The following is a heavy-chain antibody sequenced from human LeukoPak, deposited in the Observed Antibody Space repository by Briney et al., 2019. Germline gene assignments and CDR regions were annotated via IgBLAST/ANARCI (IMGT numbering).Heavy chain of an antibody. CDR1: GFTVGSTL. D-gene: IGHD3-10*01. V-gene: IGHV3-66*04. Sequence: GGSLRLSCIVSGFTVGSTLMDWVRQAPGKGLEWVSVIYTGGTTYYADSVEGRFTISRDNSKNTLYLQMNSLRAEDTAVYYCASQAASYYYAAFDMWGRGTMVTVSS. J-gene: IGHJ3*02. CDR3: ASQAASYYYAAFDM. CDR2: IYTGGTT.